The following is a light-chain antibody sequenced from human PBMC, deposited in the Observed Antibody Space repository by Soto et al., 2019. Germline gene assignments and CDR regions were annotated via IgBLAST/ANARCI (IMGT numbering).Light chain of an antibody. Sequence: EIVMTQSPATLSVSPGERATLSCRASQSVRNNLAWYQQKPGQAPRLLIYDASNRATGVPARFSGSGSGTDFTLTISSLEPADFGVYYCQQRHNWPITFGQGTRLDFK. J-gene: IGKJ5*01. CDR1: QSVRNN. CDR3: QQRHNWPIT. CDR2: DAS. V-gene: IGKV3-11*01.